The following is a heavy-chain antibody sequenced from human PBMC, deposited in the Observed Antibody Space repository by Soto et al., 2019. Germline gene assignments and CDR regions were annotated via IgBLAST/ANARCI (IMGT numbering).Heavy chain of an antibody. J-gene: IGHJ4*02. D-gene: IGHD1-26*01. CDR3: AKDNGSPNYYFDY. Sequence: DVQLVESGGVVVQPGGSLRLSCAASGFTFDDYTMHWVRQAPGKGLEWVSLISWDGGSTYYADSVKGRFTISRDNSKNSLYLQMNSLRTEDTALYYCAKDNGSPNYYFDYWGQGTLVTVSS. V-gene: IGHV3-43*01. CDR2: ISWDGGST. CDR1: GFTFDDYT.